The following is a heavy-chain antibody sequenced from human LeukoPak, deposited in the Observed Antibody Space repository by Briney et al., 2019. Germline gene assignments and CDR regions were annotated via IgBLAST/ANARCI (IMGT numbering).Heavy chain of an antibody. J-gene: IGHJ5*02. CDR3: ARVESSSWYTP. V-gene: IGHV4-59*01. Sequence: SETLSLTCTVSGGSISSYYWSWIRQPPGKGLEWIAYIYYSGSVNYNPSLKSRVTISVDTSKNQFSLNLNSVTAADTAICYCARVESSSWYTPWGQGTLVTVSS. CDR2: IYYSGSV. D-gene: IGHD6-13*01. CDR1: GGSISSYY.